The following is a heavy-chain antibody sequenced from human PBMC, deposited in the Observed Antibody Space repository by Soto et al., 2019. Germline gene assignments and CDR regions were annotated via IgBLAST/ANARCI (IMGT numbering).Heavy chain of an antibody. CDR3: AKTLYYYDTSGYQ. CDR1: GFTFSSYA. CDR2: ISGSGYST. J-gene: IGHJ4*02. D-gene: IGHD3-22*01. V-gene: IGHV3-23*01. Sequence: GGSLRLSCAAPGFTFSSYAMRWVRQAPGKGLEWVSAISGSGYSTYYADSVKGRFTISRDNSKNTLYLQMNSLRAEDTAVYYCAKTLYYYDTSGYQWGQGTLVTVSS.